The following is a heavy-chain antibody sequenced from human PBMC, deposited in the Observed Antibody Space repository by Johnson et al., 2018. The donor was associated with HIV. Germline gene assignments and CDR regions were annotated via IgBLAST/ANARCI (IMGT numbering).Heavy chain of an antibody. V-gene: IGHV3-30*18. J-gene: IGHJ3*02. Sequence: QVQLVESGGGVVQPGRSLRLSCAVSGFTFTSHGMHWVRQAPGKGLEWVAVISYDGSNKYYADSVKGRFTISRDNSKNTLYLQMNSLRAEDTAVYYCAKDLNYGSGPVDIWGQGTMVTVSS. CDR3: AKDLNYGSGPVDI. CDR2: ISYDGSNK. D-gene: IGHD3-10*01. CDR1: GFTFTSHG.